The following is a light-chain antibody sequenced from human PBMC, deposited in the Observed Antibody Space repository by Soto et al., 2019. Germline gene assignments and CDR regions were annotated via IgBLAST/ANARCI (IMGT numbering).Light chain of an antibody. V-gene: IGKV3-20*01. J-gene: IGKJ5*01. Sequence: IVLTQSPDTLSLSPGETATLSCRASQSVSNTYLAWYQQKPGQAPRLLIYGASGRATAIPDRFSGSGSGTEFTLIINRLEPEDFALYYCQRYGTSIIFGQGTRLEIK. CDR3: QRYGTSII. CDR1: QSVSNTY. CDR2: GAS.